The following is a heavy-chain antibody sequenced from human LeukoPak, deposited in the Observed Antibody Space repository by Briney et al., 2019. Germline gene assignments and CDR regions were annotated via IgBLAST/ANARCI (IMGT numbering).Heavy chain of an antibody. Sequence: SETLSLTCTVSGGSISSSSYYWGWIRQPPGKGLEWIGSIYYSGSTYYNPSLKSRVTISVDTSKNQFSLKLSSVTAADTAVYYCATWGYCSGGSCLPYNWFDPWGQGTLVTVSS. J-gene: IGHJ5*02. CDR3: ATWGYCSGGSCLPYNWFDP. CDR1: GGSISSSSYY. V-gene: IGHV4-39*07. D-gene: IGHD2-15*01. CDR2: IYYSGST.